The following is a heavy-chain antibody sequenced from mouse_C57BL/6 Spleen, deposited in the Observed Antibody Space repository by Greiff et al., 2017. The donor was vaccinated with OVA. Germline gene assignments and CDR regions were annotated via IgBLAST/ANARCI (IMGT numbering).Heavy chain of an antibody. J-gene: IGHJ3*01. D-gene: IGHD1-1*01. CDR2: ISSGSSTI. CDR3: ARRGDYYGSSPWFAY. Sequence: EVKVEESGGGLVKPGGSLKLSCAASGFTFSDYGMHWVRQAPEKGLEWVAYISSGSSTIYYADTVKGRFTISRDNAKNTLFLQMTSLRSEDTAMYYCARRGDYYGSSPWFAYWGQGTLVTVSA. V-gene: IGHV5-17*01. CDR1: GFTFSDYG.